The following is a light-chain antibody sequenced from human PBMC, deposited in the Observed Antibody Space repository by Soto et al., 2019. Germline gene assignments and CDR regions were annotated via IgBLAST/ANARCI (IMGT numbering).Light chain of an antibody. CDR2: EVS. CDR1: SSDIGGHNY. CDR3: SSYTTTSTVV. V-gene: IGLV2-14*01. J-gene: IGLJ3*02. Sequence: QSVLTQPASVSGSPGQSITVSCTGTSSDIGGHNYVSWYQQHQGKVPKLIIYEVSNRPSGVSNRFSGSKSGNTASLTVSGLQAEDEADYYCSSYTTTSTVVFGGGTKLTVL.